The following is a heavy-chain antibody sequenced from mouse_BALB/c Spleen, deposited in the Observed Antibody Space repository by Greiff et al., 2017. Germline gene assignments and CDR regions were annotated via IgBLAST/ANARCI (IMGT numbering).Heavy chain of an antibody. CDR1: GFSLTSYG. CDR3: ARSTTVDPPDY. J-gene: IGHJ2*01. D-gene: IGHD1-1*01. Sequence: VQLQESGPGLVQPSQSLSITCTVSGFSLTSYGVHWVRQSPGKGLEWLGVIWSGGSTDYNAAFISRLSISKDNSKSQVFFKMNSLQANDTATYYCARSTTVDPPDYWGQGTTLTVSS. V-gene: IGHV2-2*02. CDR2: IWSGGST.